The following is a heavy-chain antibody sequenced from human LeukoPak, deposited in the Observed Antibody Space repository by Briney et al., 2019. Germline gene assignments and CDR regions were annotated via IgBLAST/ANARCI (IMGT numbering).Heavy chain of an antibody. J-gene: IGHJ4*02. CDR1: GYTFTSYG. Sequence: ASVTVSCKASGYTFTSYGISWVRQAPGQGLEWMGWISAYNGNTNYAQKLQGRVTMTTDTSTSTAYMELRSLRSDDTAVYYCARAMITFGGVIVYFDYWGQGTLVTVSS. V-gene: IGHV1-18*01. D-gene: IGHD3-16*02. CDR2: ISAYNGNT. CDR3: ARAMITFGGVIVYFDY.